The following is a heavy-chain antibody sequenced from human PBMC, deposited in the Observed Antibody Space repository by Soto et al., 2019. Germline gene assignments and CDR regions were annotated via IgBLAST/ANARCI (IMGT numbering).Heavy chain of an antibody. CDR1: GGSISSYY. V-gene: IGHV4-59*08. Sequence: SETRSLTCTVSGGSISSYYWSWIRQPPGKGLEWIGYIYYSGSTNYNPSLKSRVTISVDTSKNQFSLKLSSVTAADTAVYYCAKRLIYSTSWYYFDYWGQGTLVTVSS. CDR2: IYYSGST. D-gene: IGHD6-13*01. J-gene: IGHJ4*02. CDR3: AKRLIYSTSWYYFDY.